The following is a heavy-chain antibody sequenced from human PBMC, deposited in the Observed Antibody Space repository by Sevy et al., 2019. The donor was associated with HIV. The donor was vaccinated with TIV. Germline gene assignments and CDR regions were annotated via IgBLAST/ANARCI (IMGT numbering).Heavy chain of an antibody. D-gene: IGHD2-15*01. J-gene: IGHJ4*02. CDR3: AKDSAGIVVVVAALDY. CDR1: GFTFSSYA. CDR2: ISGSGGST. V-gene: IGHV3-23*01. Sequence: GGSLRLSYAASGFTFSSYAMSWVRQAPGKGLEWVSAISGSGGSTYYADSVKGRFTISRDNSKNTLYLQMNSLRAEDTAVYYCAKDSAGIVVVVAALDYWGQGTLVTVSS.